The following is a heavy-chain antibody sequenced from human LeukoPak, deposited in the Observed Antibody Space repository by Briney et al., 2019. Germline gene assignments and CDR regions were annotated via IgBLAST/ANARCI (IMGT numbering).Heavy chain of an antibody. V-gene: IGHV4-59*08. CDR3: ARLNFADSYGMDV. D-gene: IGHD3-9*01. J-gene: IGHJ6*02. CDR2: IYYIGST. CDR1: GGSISSYY. Sequence: SETLSLTCTVSGGSISSYYWSWIRQPPGKGLEWIGYIYYIGSTDYNPSLNGRVTISVDTSKDQFSLKLTSVTAADTAVYYCARLNFADSYGMDVWGQGTTVTVSS.